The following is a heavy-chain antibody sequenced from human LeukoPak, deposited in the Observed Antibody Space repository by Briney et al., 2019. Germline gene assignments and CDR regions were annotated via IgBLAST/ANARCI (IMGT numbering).Heavy chain of an antibody. CDR3: ARGIPRGGSGWSSAFDI. Sequence: SETLSLTCAVYGGSFSCYYWSWIRQPPGKGLEWIGEINHSGSTNYNPSLKSRVTISVDTSKNQFSLKLSSVTAADTAVYYCARGIPRGGSGWSSAFDIWGQGTMVTVSS. V-gene: IGHV4-34*01. CDR1: GGSFSCYY. D-gene: IGHD6-19*01. J-gene: IGHJ3*02. CDR2: INHSGST.